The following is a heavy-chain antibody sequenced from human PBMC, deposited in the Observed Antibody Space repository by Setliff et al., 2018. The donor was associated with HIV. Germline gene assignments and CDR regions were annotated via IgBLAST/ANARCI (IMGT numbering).Heavy chain of an antibody. CDR3: ARHNCGTTACYGVVV. CDR2: IHYTGTT. D-gene: IGHD2-2*01. J-gene: IGHJ3*01. Sequence: SETLSLTCTVSRGSISSGTYYWTWIRQPPGKGLEWIGNIHYTGTTHYNPSLKSRVTMSVDTSKNHVSLKLSSVTAADTAVYYCARHNCGTTACYGVVVWGQGTMVTVS. V-gene: IGHV4-61*03. CDR1: RGSISSGTYY.